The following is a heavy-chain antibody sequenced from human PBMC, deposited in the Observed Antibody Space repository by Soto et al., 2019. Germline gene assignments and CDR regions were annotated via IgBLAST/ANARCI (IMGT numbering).Heavy chain of an antibody. V-gene: IGHV3-9*01. D-gene: IGHD3-10*01. Sequence: PGGCLRLSCAASGFTVDDYAMHWVRQAPGKGLEWVSGISWNSGSIGYADSVKGRFTISRDNAKNSLYLQMNSLRAEDTALYYCAKSGSSEPPYYFDYWGQGTLVTVSS. J-gene: IGHJ4*02. CDR1: GFTVDDYA. CDR3: AKSGSSEPPYYFDY. CDR2: ISWNSGSI.